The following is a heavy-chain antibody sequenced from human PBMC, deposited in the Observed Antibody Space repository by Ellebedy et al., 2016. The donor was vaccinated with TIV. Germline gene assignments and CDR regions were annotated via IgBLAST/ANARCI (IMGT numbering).Heavy chain of an antibody. D-gene: IGHD6-19*01. CDR3: ARDTSGWPDY. Sequence: MPSETLSLTCTVSGGSISSYYWSWIRQPDGKGLEWTGRIYTSGSTNYNPSLKSRVTMSVDTSKNQFSMKVTSVTAADTAVYYCARDTSGWPDYWGQGTLVTVSS. J-gene: IGHJ4*02. CDR1: GGSISSYY. CDR2: IYTSGST. V-gene: IGHV4-4*07.